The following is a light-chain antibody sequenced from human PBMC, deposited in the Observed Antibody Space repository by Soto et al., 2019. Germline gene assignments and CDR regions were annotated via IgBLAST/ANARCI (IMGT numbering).Light chain of an antibody. V-gene: IGKV2-28*01. Sequence: DIVMTQSPVSLPVTPGEPASISCRSSQSLLHSNGYNYLDWYLQKPGQSPQPLIYLGSNRASGVPGRFSASASGTDFTLTISRVEAEDVGVYYCMGALQSPPTFGQGTKVDIK. CDR3: MGALQSPPT. J-gene: IGKJ1*01. CDR1: QSLLHSNGYNY. CDR2: LGS.